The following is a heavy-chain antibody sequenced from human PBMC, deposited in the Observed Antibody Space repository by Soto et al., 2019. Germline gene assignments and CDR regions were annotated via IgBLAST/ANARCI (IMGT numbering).Heavy chain of an antibody. D-gene: IGHD6-6*01. Sequence: QVQLQESGPGLVKPSETLSLTCTVSGGSISSYYWSWIRQPPGKGLEWIGDIFYSGSTHYNPSLKSRVTISVDTSKNQFSLKRSSVTAADPAVYYCARTYSSSHYLDYWGQGTLVTVSS. V-gene: IGHV4-59*08. CDR1: GGSISSYY. CDR3: ARTYSSSHYLDY. CDR2: IFYSGST. J-gene: IGHJ4*02.